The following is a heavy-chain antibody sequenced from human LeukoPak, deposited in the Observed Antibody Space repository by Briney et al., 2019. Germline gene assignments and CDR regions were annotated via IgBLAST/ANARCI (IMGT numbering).Heavy chain of an antibody. CDR1: GGSFSGYY. Sequence: PSETLSLTCAVYGGSFSGYYWSWIRQPPGKGLEWIGEINHSGSTNYNPSLKSRVTISVDTSKNQFSLKLSSVTAADTAVYYCASRPDDSSGEDYWGQGTLVTVSS. V-gene: IGHV4-34*01. J-gene: IGHJ4*02. CDR2: INHSGST. CDR3: ASRPDDSSGEDY. D-gene: IGHD3-22*01.